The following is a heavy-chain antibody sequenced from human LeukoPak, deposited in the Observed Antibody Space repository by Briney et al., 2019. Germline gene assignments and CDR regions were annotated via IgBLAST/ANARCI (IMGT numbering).Heavy chain of an antibody. Sequence: GGSLRLSCAASGFTLSSYAMSWVRQAPGKGPDWVSGISASGYTTYNADSVKGRFTISRDNSKNTVYLQMNSLRADDTAVYYCARSDTGATPSYTYWGRGTLVTVSS. D-gene: IGHD5-12*01. J-gene: IGHJ4*02. CDR2: ISASGYTT. CDR3: ARSDTGATPSYTY. CDR1: GFTLSSYA. V-gene: IGHV3-23*01.